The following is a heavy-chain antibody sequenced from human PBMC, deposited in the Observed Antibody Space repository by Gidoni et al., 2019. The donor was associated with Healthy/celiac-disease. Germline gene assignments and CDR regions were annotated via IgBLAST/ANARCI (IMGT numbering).Heavy chain of an antibody. J-gene: IGHJ4*02. CDR3: ARDYYDSSGYYPFDY. V-gene: IGHV4-39*02. CDR2: IYYSGST. Sequence: QLQLQESGPGLVKPSETLSLTCTVSGGSISSSSYYWGWIRQPPGKGLEWIGSIYYSGSTYYNPSLKSRVTISVDTSKNQFSLKLSSVTAADTAVYYCARDYYDSSGYYPFDYWGQGTLVTVSS. CDR1: GGSISSSSYY. D-gene: IGHD3-22*01.